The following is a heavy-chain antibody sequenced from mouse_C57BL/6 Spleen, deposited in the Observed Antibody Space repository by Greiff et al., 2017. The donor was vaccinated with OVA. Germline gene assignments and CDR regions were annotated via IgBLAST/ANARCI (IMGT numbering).Heavy chain of an antibody. V-gene: IGHV1-18*01. J-gene: IGHJ3*01. CDR3: ARDYGSSEAWFAY. Sequence: VQLQQSGPELVKPGASVKIPCKASGYTFTDYNMDWVKQSHGKSLEWIGDINPNNGGTIYNQKFKGKATLTVDKSSSTAYMELRSLTSEDTAGYYCARDYGSSEAWFAYWGQGTLVTVSA. CDR2: INPNNGGT. D-gene: IGHD1-1*01. CDR1: GYTFTDYN.